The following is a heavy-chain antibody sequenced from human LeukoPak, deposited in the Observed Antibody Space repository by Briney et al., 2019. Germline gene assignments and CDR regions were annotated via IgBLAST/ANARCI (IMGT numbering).Heavy chain of an antibody. CDR1: GYTFTSYG. V-gene: IGHV1-18*01. CDR3: ARYSSGWYYFDY. CDR2: ISAYNGNT. D-gene: IGHD6-19*01. Sequence: ASVKVSCKASGYTFTSYGISWVRQAPGQGLEWMVWISAYNGNTNYAQKLQGRVTMTTDTSTSTAYMELRSLRSDDTAVYYCARYSSGWYYFDYWGQGTLVTVSS. J-gene: IGHJ4*02.